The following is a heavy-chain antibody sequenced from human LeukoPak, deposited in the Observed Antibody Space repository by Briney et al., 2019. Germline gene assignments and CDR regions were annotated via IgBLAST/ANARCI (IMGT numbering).Heavy chain of an antibody. J-gene: IGHJ4*02. Sequence: PGGSLRLSCAASGFSVSTNYMSWVRQAPGKGLEWVSIIYSGGSTYYADSVKGRFTISRDNSKNTLYLQMNSLKVEDTAVYYCARGSGSYYVHKGWGQGTLVTVSS. CDR1: GFSVSTNY. CDR2: IYSGGST. V-gene: IGHV3-66*01. CDR3: ARGSGSYYVHKG. D-gene: IGHD3-10*01.